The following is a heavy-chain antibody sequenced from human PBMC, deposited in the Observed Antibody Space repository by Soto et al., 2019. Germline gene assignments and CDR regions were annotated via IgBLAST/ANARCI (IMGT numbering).Heavy chain of an antibody. D-gene: IGHD1-1*01. CDR2: ISTSSSVI. CDR3: ARGYTTLDD. CDR1: GFTFSSYI. Sequence: GGSLRLSCAASGFTFSSYIMHWVRQAPGKGLEWVSYISTSSSVIDYADSVKGRFTISRDNAKNSLYLQRNSRRDEDTAVYYCARGYTTLDDWGPGTLLTVSS. V-gene: IGHV3-48*02. J-gene: IGHJ4*02.